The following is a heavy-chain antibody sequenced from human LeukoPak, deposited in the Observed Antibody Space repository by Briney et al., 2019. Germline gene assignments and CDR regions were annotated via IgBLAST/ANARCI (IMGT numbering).Heavy chain of an antibody. CDR3: AKEGNYICSSTSCHSDY. D-gene: IGHD2-2*01. CDR1: GFTFSSYA. CDR2: ISGSGGST. Sequence: GGSLRLSCAASGFTFSSYAMSWVRQAPGKGLEWVSAISGSGGSTYYADSVKGRFTISRDNSKNTLYLQMNSLRAEDTAVYYCAKEGNYICSSTSCHSDYWGQGTLVTVSS. J-gene: IGHJ4*02. V-gene: IGHV3-23*01.